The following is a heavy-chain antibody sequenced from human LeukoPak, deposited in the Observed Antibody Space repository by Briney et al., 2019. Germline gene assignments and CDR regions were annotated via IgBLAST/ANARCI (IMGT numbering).Heavy chain of an antibody. CDR1: GFTFSKAW. CDR2: IKSRTDGGTT. J-gene: IGHJ2*01. CDR3: TADGYREVATIGYWFFDL. Sequence: AGSLRLSCAASGFTFSKAWMSWVRQTPGKGLEWVGRIKSRTDGGTTDYAAPVKGRFTVSRDDSKNTLYLQMNSLKTEDTAVYYCTADGYREVATIGYWFFDLWGRGPLFPASS. V-gene: IGHV3-15*01. D-gene: IGHD5-12*01.